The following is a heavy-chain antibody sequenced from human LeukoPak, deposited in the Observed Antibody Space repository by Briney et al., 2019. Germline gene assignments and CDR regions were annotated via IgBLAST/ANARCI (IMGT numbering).Heavy chain of an antibody. D-gene: IGHD4-17*01. CDR3: ANIILTTVTTGPI. Sequence: GGSLRLACAGSGFTFSSYGMHWVGQAPGKGLEGVSFIRYDGSNKYYADSVKGRFTISRDNSKNTLYLQMNSLRAEDTAVYYCANIILTTVTTGPIWGQGTMVTVSS. J-gene: IGHJ3*02. V-gene: IGHV3-30*02. CDR1: GFTFSSYG. CDR2: IRYDGSNK.